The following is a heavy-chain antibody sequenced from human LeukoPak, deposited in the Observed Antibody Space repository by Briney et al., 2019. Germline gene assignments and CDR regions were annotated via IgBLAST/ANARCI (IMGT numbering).Heavy chain of an antibody. D-gene: IGHD3-9*01. Sequence: ASVKVSCKASGGTFSSYAISWVRQAPGQGLEWMGWISAYNGNTNYAQKLQGRVTMTTDTSTSTAYMELRSLRSDDTAVYYCARDSPDYDILTGYYFDYWGQGTLVTVSS. V-gene: IGHV1-18*01. CDR2: ISAYNGNT. CDR1: GGTFSSYA. J-gene: IGHJ4*02. CDR3: ARDSPDYDILTGYYFDY.